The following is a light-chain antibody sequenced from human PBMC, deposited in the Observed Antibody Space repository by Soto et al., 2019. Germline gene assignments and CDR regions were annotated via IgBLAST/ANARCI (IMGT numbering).Light chain of an antibody. CDR3: ETWDSNTHTV. Sequence: QPVLTQSPSASASLGSSVKLTCTLSSGHSSYIIAWHQQQPGKAPRYLMKLEGSGSYNKGSGVPDRFSGSSSGADRYLTISNLQFEDEADYYCETWDSNTHTVFGGGTKLTVL. J-gene: IGLJ3*02. CDR2: LEGSGSY. CDR1: SGHSSYI. V-gene: IGLV4-60*02.